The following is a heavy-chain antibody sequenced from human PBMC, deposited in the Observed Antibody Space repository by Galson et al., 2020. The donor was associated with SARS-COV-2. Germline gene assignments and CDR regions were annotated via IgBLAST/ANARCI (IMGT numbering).Heavy chain of an antibody. V-gene: IGHV3-11*01. CDR2: IGSSDRSI. D-gene: IGHD2-8*02. CDR1: GFTFSDYY. J-gene: IGHJ6*02. CDR3: ARDGSRYCTVTSCHSGEYYYGMDV. Sequence: GESLKISCAASGFTFSDYYMSWIRQAPGKGLEWIGSSDRSIYYADSVKGRFTISRDNAKNTLYLQMFILTAEDTAVYYCARDGSRYCTVTSCHSGEYYYGMDVWGQGTSVTVSS.